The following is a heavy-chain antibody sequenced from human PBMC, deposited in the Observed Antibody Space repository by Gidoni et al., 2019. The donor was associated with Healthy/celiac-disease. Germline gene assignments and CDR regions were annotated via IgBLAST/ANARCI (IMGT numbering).Heavy chain of an antibody. CDR3: AKDRGTMIVVVMGFDY. J-gene: IGHJ4*02. Sequence: EVQLVESGGGLVQPGRSLRLSCAASGFTFDDSAMHWVRQAPGKGLEWVSGISWNSGSIGYADSVKGRVTISRDNAKNSLYLQMNSLRAEDTALYYCAKDRGTMIVVVMGFDYWGQGTLVTVSS. V-gene: IGHV3-9*01. CDR1: GFTFDDSA. D-gene: IGHD3-22*01. CDR2: ISWNSGSI.